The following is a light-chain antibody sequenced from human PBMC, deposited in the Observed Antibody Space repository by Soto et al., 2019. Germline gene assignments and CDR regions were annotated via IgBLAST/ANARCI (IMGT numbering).Light chain of an antibody. CDR1: QSVSSY. J-gene: IGKJ2*01. CDR2: DAS. CDR3: QQRSNWLT. V-gene: IGKV3-11*01. Sequence: EIVLTQSPATLSLSPGERATLSCRASQSVSSYLAWYQQTPGQAPRLLIYDASNRATGIPARFSGSGSGTDFTLTISSLEPEDFAVYYCQQRSNWLTFGQGTQLQIK.